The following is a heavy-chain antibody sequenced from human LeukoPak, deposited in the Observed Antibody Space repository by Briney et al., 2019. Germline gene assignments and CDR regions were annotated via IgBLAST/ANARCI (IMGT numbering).Heavy chain of an antibody. D-gene: IGHD2-15*01. Sequence: ASVKVSCKASGYTFTGYYIHWVRQSPGQGLEWMGWTHPDSGGSNCAQKFQGRVTLTRDTSINTAYMELSSLRSDDTAMYHCARPPRGYCSGCSCFDYWGQGTPVTVSS. CDR3: ARPPRGYCSGCSCFDY. CDR1: GYTFTGYY. V-gene: IGHV1-2*02. J-gene: IGHJ4*02. CDR2: THPDSGGS.